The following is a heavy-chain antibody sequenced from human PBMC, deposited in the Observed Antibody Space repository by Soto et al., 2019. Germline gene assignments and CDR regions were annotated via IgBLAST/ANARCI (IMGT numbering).Heavy chain of an antibody. V-gene: IGHV4-59*08. CDR2: IYYSGST. CDR3: ARRLRGFDP. CDR1: GGSISSYY. D-gene: IGHD3-16*01. Sequence: SETLSLTYTVSGGSISSYYWSWIRQPPGKGLEWIGYIYYSGSTNYNPSLKSRVTISVDTSKNQFSLKLSSVTAADTAVYYCARRLRGFDPWGQGTLVTVSS. J-gene: IGHJ5*02.